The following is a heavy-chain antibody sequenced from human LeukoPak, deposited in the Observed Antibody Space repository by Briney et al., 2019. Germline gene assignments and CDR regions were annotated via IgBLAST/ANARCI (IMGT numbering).Heavy chain of an antibody. CDR3: GRDRTYYYDSSGYYEDY. D-gene: IGHD3-22*01. J-gene: IGHJ4*02. CDR2: IKEAGSEK. V-gene: IGHV3-7*03. CDR1: AFTFSNYW. Sequence: GGSLRLSCAASAFTFSNYWMSWVRQAPGKGLEWVVNIKEAGSEKDYVDSVKGRFTISRDNAKTTVCLKMNSLRVKDKALYYCGRDRTYYYDSSGYYEDYWGQGNLGTVSS.